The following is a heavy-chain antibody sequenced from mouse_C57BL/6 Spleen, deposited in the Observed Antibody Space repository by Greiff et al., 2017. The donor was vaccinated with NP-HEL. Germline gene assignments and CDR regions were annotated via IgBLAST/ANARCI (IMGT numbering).Heavy chain of an antibody. Sequence: VKVVESGAELVKPGASVKISCKASGYAFSSYWMNWVKQRPGKGLEWIGQIYPGDGDTNYNGKFKGKATLTADKSSSTAYMQLSSLTSEDSAVYFCARGAGKSYWYFDVWGTGTTVTVSS. CDR2: IYPGDGDT. CDR1: GYAFSSYW. J-gene: IGHJ1*03. CDR3: ARGAGKSYWYFDV. D-gene: IGHD3-3*01. V-gene: IGHV1-80*01.